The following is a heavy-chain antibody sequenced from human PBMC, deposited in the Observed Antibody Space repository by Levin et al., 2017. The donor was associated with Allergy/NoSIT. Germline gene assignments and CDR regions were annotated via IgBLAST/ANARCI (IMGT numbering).Heavy chain of an antibody. CDR3: ARAIRGYSYGKNWFDP. CDR2: INPNSGGT. D-gene: IGHD5-18*01. V-gene: IGHV1-2*02. J-gene: IGHJ5*02. CDR1: GYTFTGYY. Sequence: ASVKVSCKASGYTFTGYYMHWVRQAPGQGLEWMGWINPNSGGTNYAQKFQGRVTMTRDTSISTAYMELSRLRSDDTAVYYCARAIRGYSYGKNWFDPWGQGTLVTVSS.